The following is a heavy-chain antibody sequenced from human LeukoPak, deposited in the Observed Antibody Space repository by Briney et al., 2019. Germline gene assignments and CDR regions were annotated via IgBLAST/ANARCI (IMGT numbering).Heavy chain of an antibody. CDR3: AKTALAVAGIVPVESELDY. CDR1: GFTFNSHW. CDR2: INQDESKK. D-gene: IGHD6-19*01. J-gene: IGHJ4*02. Sequence: GGSLRLSCAASGFTFNSHWMTWVRRAPGKGLEWVANINQDESKKYYVDSVKGRFTISRDNAKNSLYLQMNSLRAEDTAVYYCAKTALAVAGIVPVESELDYWGQGTLVTVSS. V-gene: IGHV3-7*05.